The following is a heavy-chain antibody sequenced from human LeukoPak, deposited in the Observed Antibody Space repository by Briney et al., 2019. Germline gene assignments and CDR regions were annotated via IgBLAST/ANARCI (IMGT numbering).Heavy chain of an antibody. D-gene: IGHD3-22*01. V-gene: IGHV4-4*07. J-gene: IGHJ6*03. CDR2: IYTSGST. Sequence: SETLSLTCTVSGGSISSYYGSWIRQPAGKGLEWIGRIYTSGSTNYNPSLKSRVTISVDKSKNQFSLKLSSVTAADTAVYYCARGDPYYDSSGYSYYYYYYYMDVWGKGTTVTVSS. CDR1: GGSISSYY. CDR3: ARGDPYYDSSGYSYYYYYYYMDV.